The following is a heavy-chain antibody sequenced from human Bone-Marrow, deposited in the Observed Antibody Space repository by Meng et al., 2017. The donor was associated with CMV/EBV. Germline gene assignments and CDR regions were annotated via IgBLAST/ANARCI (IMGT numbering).Heavy chain of an antibody. J-gene: IGHJ2*01. CDR2: IKQDGSEK. Sequence: GESLKISCAASGFTFSSYWMSWVRQAPGKGLEWVANIKQDGSEKYYVDSVKGRFTISSDNAKNSLYLHMNSLRAEDTAVYYCARDLVVVSATNNYWNFDLWGRGTLVTVSS. V-gene: IGHV3-7*01. CDR1: GFTFSSYW. CDR3: ARDLVVVSATNNYWNFDL. D-gene: IGHD2-21*01.